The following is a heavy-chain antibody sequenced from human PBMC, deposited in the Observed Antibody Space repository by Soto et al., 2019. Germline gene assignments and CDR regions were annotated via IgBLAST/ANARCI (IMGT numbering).Heavy chain of an antibody. CDR2: IKQDGSEK. J-gene: IGHJ4*02. CDR1: GFTFSSYW. CDR3: AREATWELQYYFDY. D-gene: IGHD1-26*01. Sequence: EVQLVESGGGLVQPGGSLRLSCAASGFTFSSYWMSWVRQAPGKGLEWVANIKQDGSEKYYVDSVKGRFTISRDNAKNSLYLQMKSLRAEDTAVYYCAREATWELQYYFDYWGQGTLVTVSS. V-gene: IGHV3-7*04.